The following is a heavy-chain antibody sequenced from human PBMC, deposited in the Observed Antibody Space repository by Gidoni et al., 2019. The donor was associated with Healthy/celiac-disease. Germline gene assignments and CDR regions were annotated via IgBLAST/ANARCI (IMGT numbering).Heavy chain of an antibody. CDR2: IYHSGST. J-gene: IGHJ4*02. V-gene: IGHV4-30-2*01. CDR3: ARGGGGSGYLVNAFDY. Sequence: QLQLQDSGSGLVKPSPTLSLTCAVSGGSISSGGYSWSWIRQPPGKGREWIGYIYHSGSTYYNQSLKSRCTIAVDRSKNQFAPKLSPVTAADTAVYYCARGGGGSGYLVNAFDYWGQGTLVTVSS. CDR1: GGSISSGGYS. D-gene: IGHD3-3*01.